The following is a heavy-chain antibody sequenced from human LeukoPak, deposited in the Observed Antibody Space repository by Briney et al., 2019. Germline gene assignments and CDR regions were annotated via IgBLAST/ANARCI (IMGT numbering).Heavy chain of an antibody. CDR2: IYDSGST. CDR3: ARDSSGYLESFDY. CDR1: GGSISSYY. D-gene: IGHD3-22*01. Sequence: SETLSLTCTVSGGSISSYYWSWIRQPPGKGLEWIGHIYDSGSTNYNPSLKSRVTISVDTSKNQFSLKLSSVTPADTAVYFCARDSSGYLESFDYWGQGTLVTVSS. V-gene: IGHV4-59*12. J-gene: IGHJ4*02.